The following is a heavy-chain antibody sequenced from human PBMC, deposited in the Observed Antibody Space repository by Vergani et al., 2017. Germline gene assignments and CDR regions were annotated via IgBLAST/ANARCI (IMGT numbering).Heavy chain of an antibody. D-gene: IGHD2-2*01. Sequence: EVQLVESGGGLVQPGGSLKLSCAASGFTFSGSAMHWVRQASGKGLEWVGRIRSKANSYATAYAASVKGRFTISRDDSKNTAYLQMNSLKTEDTAVYYCTRQWGYCSSTSCYKTPYYYYGMDVWGQGTTVTVSS. J-gene: IGHJ6*02. CDR3: TRQWGYCSSTSCYKTPYYYYGMDV. V-gene: IGHV3-73*01. CDR2: IRSKANSYAT. CDR1: GFTFSGSA.